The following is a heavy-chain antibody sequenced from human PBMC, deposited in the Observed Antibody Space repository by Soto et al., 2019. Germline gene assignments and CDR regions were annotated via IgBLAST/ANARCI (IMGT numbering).Heavy chain of an antibody. Sequence: QVQLQQSGPGLVKPSQTLSLTCAISGDSVSSNSVAWNWIRQSPSRGLEWLRRTYYRSKWYIDYAVSVISRITINPDTSKNQFSLQLKSVTPEDTAVYFCARDNPLGVAGKGGHFDYWGQGTLVTVSP. CDR2: TYYRSKWYI. D-gene: IGHD6-19*01. CDR3: ARDNPLGVAGKGGHFDY. CDR1: GDSVSSNSVA. J-gene: IGHJ4*02. V-gene: IGHV6-1*01.